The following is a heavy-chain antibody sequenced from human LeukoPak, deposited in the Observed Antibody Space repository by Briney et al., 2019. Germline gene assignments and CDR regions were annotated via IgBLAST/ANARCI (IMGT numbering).Heavy chain of an antibody. CDR1: GCTFTNTW. V-gene: IGHV3-15*01. CDR2: IKSKTDGGTT. Sequence: GWSLTVARVGSGCTFTNTWMDWVGQPPEKEMEWVGRIKSKTDGGTTDYAAPVKGRFTISRDDSKNTLFLQMNSLKTEVTAVYYCTTQGYGYYYFDYWGQGTLVTVSS. D-gene: IGHD3-16*01. J-gene: IGHJ4*02. CDR3: TTQGYGYYYFDY.